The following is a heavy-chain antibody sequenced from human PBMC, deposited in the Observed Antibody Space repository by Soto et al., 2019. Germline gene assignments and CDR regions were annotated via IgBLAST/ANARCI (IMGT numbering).Heavy chain of an antibody. CDR3: ARDRDSSGWYPYFDY. V-gene: IGHV3-33*01. D-gene: IGHD6-19*01. J-gene: IGHJ4*02. Sequence: ESGGGVVQPGRSLRLSCAASGFTFSSYGMHWVRQAPGKGLEWVAVIWYDGSNKYYADSVKGRFTISRDNSKNTLYLQMNSLRAEDTAVYYCARDRDSSGWYPYFDYWGQGTLVTVSS. CDR1: GFTFSSYG. CDR2: IWYDGSNK.